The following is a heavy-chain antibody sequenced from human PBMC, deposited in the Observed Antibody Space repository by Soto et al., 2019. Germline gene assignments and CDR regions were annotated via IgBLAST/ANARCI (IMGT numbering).Heavy chain of an antibody. V-gene: IGHV4-30-4*01. J-gene: IGHJ5*02. CDR2: IHYSGNT. D-gene: IGHD5-12*01. CDR3: ASDYRDGYDS. CDR1: DDSITSRNYY. Sequence: SETLSLTCTVSDDSITSRNYYWNCIRQPPGKGLESIGYIHYSGNTYYNPSLKSRVIISLDTSNNQFSLKLNSVTAADTSVYYCASDYRDGYDSWGRGTLVTVSS.